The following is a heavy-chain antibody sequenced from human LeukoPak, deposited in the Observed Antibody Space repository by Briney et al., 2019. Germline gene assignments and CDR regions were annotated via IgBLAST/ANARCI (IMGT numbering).Heavy chain of an antibody. V-gene: IGHV4-34*01. CDR2: INHSGST. J-gene: IGHJ4*02. CDR1: GGSFSGYY. D-gene: IGHD3-16*01. Sequence: SETLSLTCAVYGGSFSGYYWSWIRQPPGKGLEWIGEINHSGSTNYNPSLKSRVTISVDTSKNQFSLKLSSVTAADTAVYYCVRVRGNRGKYFDYWGQGTLVTVSS. CDR3: VRVRGNRGKYFDY.